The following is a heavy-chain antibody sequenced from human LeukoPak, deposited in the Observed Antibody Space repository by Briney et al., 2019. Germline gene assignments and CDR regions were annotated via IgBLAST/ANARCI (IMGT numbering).Heavy chain of an antibody. D-gene: IGHD3-3*01. CDR3: ARDQYDTWSRRGNFDS. CDR1: GFTFRKYW. CDR2: IKLDGSEK. V-gene: IGHV3-7*03. J-gene: IGHJ4*02. Sequence: PGGSLRLSCAASGFTFRKYWMAWVRQAPGKGLEWVANIKLDGSEKNYVDSVKGRFTISRDNTKNSLYLQMNSLRAEDTAVFYCARDQYDTWSRRGNFDSWGQGTLVIVSS.